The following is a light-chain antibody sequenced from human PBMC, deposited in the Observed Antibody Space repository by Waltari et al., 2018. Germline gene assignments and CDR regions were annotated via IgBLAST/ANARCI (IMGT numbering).Light chain of an antibody. CDR1: SSDVGGYNY. J-gene: IGLJ2*01. Sequence: QSALTQPPSASGSPGQSVTISCTGTSSDVGGYNYVSGYQQYPDKAPKLTIYEVNKRPSGVPDRFSGSKSGNTASLTVSGLQAEDEADYYCSSYAGADTVVFGGGTKLTVL. CDR2: EVN. V-gene: IGLV2-8*01. CDR3: SSYAGADTVV.